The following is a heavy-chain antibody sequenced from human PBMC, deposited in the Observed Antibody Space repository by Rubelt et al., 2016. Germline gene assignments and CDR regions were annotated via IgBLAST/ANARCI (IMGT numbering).Heavy chain of an antibody. V-gene: IGHV3-23*01. CDR3: SSDGFDISGYHKY. Sequence: GGSLRLSCAASGFTFSNYAMSWVRQAPGKGLEWVSTITISGGSTDYADSVKGRFTISRDNSKNTLYLQMNSLRAEDTAVYYCSSDGFDISGYHKYWGQGTLVTVSP. D-gene: IGHD3-22*01. J-gene: IGHJ4*02. CDR2: ITISGGST. CDR1: GFTFSNYA.